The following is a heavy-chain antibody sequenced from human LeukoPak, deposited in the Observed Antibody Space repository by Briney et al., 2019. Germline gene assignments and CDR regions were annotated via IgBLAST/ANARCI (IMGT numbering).Heavy chain of an antibody. CDR2: IYHSGST. CDR1: GYSISSGYY. D-gene: IGHD1-26*01. J-gene: IGHJ4*02. Sequence: SETLSLTCTVSGYSISSGYYWGWIRQPPGKGLEWIGSIYHSGSTYYNPSLKRRVTISVDTSKNQFSLKLSSVTAADTAVYYCAKTVGATIRFFDYWGQGTLVTVSS. CDR3: AKTVGATIRFFDY. V-gene: IGHV4-38-2*02.